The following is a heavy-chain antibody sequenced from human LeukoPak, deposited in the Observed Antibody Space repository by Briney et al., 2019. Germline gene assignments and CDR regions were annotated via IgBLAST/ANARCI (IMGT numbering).Heavy chain of an antibody. V-gene: IGHV3-23*01. CDR3: AKDQAAAGTGFDFDY. J-gene: IGHJ4*02. D-gene: IGHD6-13*01. CDR1: GFTFSSYA. CDR2: ISGSGGST. Sequence: GGSLRLSCAASGFTFSSYAMSWVRQAPGKGLEWVSAISGSGGSTYYADSVKGRFTISRDNSKNTLYLQMNSLRAEDTVVYYCAKDQAAAGTGFDFDYWGQGTLVTVSS.